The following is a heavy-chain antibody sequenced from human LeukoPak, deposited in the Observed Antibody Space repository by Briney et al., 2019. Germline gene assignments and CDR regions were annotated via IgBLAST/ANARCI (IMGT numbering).Heavy chain of an antibody. Sequence: ASVKVSCKASGGTFSSYAISWVRQAPGQGLEWMGGIIPIFGTANYAQKFQGRVTITADESTSTAYMELSSLRSEDTAVYYCARDRVAVAGTEGYYYYMDVWGKGTTVTISS. V-gene: IGHV1-69*13. D-gene: IGHD6-19*01. CDR1: GGTFSSYA. CDR2: IIPIFGTA. J-gene: IGHJ6*03. CDR3: ARDRVAVAGTEGYYYYMDV.